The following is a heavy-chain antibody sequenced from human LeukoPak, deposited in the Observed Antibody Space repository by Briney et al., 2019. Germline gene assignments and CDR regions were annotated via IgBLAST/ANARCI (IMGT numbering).Heavy chain of an antibody. D-gene: IGHD3-10*01. J-gene: IGHJ6*02. Sequence: SETLSLTCAVYGGSFSGYYWSWIRQPPGKGLEWIGEINHSGSTNYNPSLKSRVTISVDTSKNQFSLKLSSVTAADMAVYYCARAPLGVGYYYGMDVWGQGTTVTVSS. CDR3: ARAPLGVGYYYGMDV. V-gene: IGHV4-34*01. CDR2: INHSGST. CDR1: GGSFSGYY.